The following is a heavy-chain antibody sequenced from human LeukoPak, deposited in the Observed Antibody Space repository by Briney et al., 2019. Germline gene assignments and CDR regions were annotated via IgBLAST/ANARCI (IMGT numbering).Heavy chain of an antibody. CDR3: ARVVASTSIDA. CDR2: IYYSGST. Sequence: SETLSLTCVVSGGSISSSNWWSWVRQPPGKGLEWIGSIYYSGSTYYNPSLKSRVTISVDTSKNRFSLKVTSVTAADTALYYCARVVASTSIDAWGQGTLVTVST. D-gene: IGHD2-15*01. J-gene: IGHJ5*02. V-gene: IGHV4-4*02. CDR1: GGSISSSNW.